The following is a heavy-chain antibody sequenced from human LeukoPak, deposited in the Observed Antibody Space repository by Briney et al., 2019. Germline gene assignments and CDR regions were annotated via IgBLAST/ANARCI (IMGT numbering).Heavy chain of an antibody. J-gene: IGHJ6*02. CDR3: ARHQTDCGGDCYSFYYYYYGMDV. D-gene: IGHD2-21*02. Sequence: SETLSLTCTVSGDSISSSSYYWGGVRQPRGKGLEWIGRMYYSGSTYYDPARKSRITISVDTAKNQFSLKLSSVTAADTAVYYCARHQTDCGGDCYSFYYYYYGMDVWGQGTTVTVSS. CDR1: GDSISSSSYY. V-gene: IGHV4-39*01. CDR2: MYYSGST.